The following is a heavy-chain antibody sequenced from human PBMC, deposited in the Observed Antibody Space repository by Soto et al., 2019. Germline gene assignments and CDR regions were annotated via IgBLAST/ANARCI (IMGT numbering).Heavy chain of an antibody. V-gene: IGHV1-2*04. J-gene: IGHJ2*01. CDR1: GYTFTGYY. D-gene: IGHD5-18*01. Sequence: QVQLVQSGAEVKKPGASVKVSCKASGYTFTGYYMHWVRQAPGQGLEWMGWINPNSGDTNYAQKFQGWVTMTRDTSISTAYMELSRLRSDDTAVYYCARGYSYGAWYFDLWGRGTLVTVSS. CDR3: ARGYSYGAWYFDL. CDR2: INPNSGDT.